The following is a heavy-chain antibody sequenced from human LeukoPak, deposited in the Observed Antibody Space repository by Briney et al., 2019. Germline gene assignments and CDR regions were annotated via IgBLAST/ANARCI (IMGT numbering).Heavy chain of an antibody. CDR3: ARDGTIVVVPTAKGHYYYYYGMDV. CDR1: GYTFTSYG. CDR2: ISAYNGNT. V-gene: IGHV1-18*01. J-gene: IGHJ6*02. Sequence: ASVKVSCKASGYTFTSYGISWVRQAPGQGLEWMGWISAYNGNTNYAQKLQGRVTMTTDTSTSTAYMELRSLRSDDTAVYYCARDGTIVVVPTAKGHYYYYYGMDVWGQGTTVTVSS. D-gene: IGHD2-2*01.